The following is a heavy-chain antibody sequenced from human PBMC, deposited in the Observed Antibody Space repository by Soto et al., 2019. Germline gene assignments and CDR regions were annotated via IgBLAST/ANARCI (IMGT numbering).Heavy chain of an antibody. CDR2: ISLYSDGT. CDR1: GYTFSNYG. CDR3: ARVVPGAEAWFGP. Sequence: QVQLVQSGGEVKRPGASVKVSCKTSGYTFSNYGITWVRQAPRQPLEWLGWISLYSDGTNYAQKFQGRVSMTTDTSTTTAYMELRSLRSDDTPVYYCARVVPGAEAWFGPWGQGTLVTVSS. V-gene: IGHV1-18*01. D-gene: IGHD2-2*01. J-gene: IGHJ5*02.